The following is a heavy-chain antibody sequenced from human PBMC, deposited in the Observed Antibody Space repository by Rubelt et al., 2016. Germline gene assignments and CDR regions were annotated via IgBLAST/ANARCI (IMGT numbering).Heavy chain of an antibody. D-gene: IGHD3-22*01. CDR1: EFTFSTYA. CDR3: AIAYYYDRWGAFDI. Sequence: EVQLVESGGGLVQPGGSLRLSCAASEFTFSTYAMTWVRQAPGKGLEWVSAISGSGGSTYYADSVKGRFTISRDNSKNTLYLQMTRLRAEATAVYHCAIAYYYDRWGAFDIWGQGTMVTVSS. V-gene: IGHV3-23*04. J-gene: IGHJ3*02. CDR2: ISGSGGST.